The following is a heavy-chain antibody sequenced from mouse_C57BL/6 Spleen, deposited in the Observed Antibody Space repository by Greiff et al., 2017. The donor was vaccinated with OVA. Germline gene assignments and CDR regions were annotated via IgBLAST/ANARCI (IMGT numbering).Heavy chain of an antibody. CDR2: IDPENGDT. D-gene: IGHD1-1*01. CDR1: GFNIKDDY. J-gene: IGHJ2*01. Sequence: VQLQQSGAELVRPGASVKLSCTASGFNIKDDYMHWVKQRPEQGLEWIGWIDPENGDTEYASKFQGKATITADTSSNTAKLQSSRLTYKDTDVYYCTTFDNCGSRFDYWGKGTTLTVSS. V-gene: IGHV14-4*01. CDR3: TTFDNCGSRFDY.